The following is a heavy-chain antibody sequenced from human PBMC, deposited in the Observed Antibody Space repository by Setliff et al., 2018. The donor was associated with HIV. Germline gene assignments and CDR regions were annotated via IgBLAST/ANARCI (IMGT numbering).Heavy chain of an antibody. D-gene: IGHD6-6*01. CDR2: MTASGSKI. CDR3: ARARYMDV. J-gene: IGHJ6*03. Sequence: GESLKISCAASGFTFSIYEMNWVRQAPGKGLEWVSYMTASGSKIYYADSVKGRFTISRDNAKNSLYLQMNSLRADDTAIYYCARARYMDVWGKGTTVTVSS. CDR1: GFTFSIYE. V-gene: IGHV3-48*03.